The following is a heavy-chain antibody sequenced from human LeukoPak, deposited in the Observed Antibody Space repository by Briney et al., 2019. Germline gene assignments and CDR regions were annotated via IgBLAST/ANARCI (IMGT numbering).Heavy chain of an antibody. J-gene: IGHJ6*03. CDR2: MNPNSGNT. CDR3: ARVYSSYTSYYYYMDV. Sequence: ASVKVSCKASGYTFTSYDINWVRQATGQGLEWMGWMNPNSGNTGYAQKFQGRVTITRNTSISTAYMELSSLRSEDTAVYYCARVYSSYTSYYYYMDVWGKGTTVTVSS. D-gene: IGHD6-6*01. V-gene: IGHV1-8*01. CDR1: GYTFTSYD.